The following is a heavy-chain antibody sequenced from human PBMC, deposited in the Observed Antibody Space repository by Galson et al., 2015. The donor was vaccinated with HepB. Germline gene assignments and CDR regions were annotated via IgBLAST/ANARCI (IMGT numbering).Heavy chain of an antibody. V-gene: IGHV6-1*01. J-gene: IGHJ3*02. CDR2: TFYRYKWYN. CDR1: GDSVSSNTAA. Sequence: CAISGDSVSSNTAAWNCIRQSPSRGLEWLGRTFYRYKWYNDYAVSVKSRITINPDTSKNQFSLQLNSVTPEDTAVYYCSSRAPSDAFDIWGQGTMVTVSS. CDR3: SSRAPSDAFDI. D-gene: IGHD3-10*01.